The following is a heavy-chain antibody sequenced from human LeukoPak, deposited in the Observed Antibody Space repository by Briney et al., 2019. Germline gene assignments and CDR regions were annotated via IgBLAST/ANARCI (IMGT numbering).Heavy chain of an antibody. D-gene: IGHD5-24*01. CDR2: ISGSGGST. Sequence: GGSLRLSCAASGLTFSSYAMSWVRQAPGKGLEWVSAISGSGGSTYYADSVKGRFTISRDNSKNTLYLQMNSLRAEDTAVYYCATGLGMATITDYYYGMDVWGQGTTVTVSS. V-gene: IGHV3-23*01. CDR3: ATGLGMATITDYYYGMDV. CDR1: GLTFSSYA. J-gene: IGHJ6*02.